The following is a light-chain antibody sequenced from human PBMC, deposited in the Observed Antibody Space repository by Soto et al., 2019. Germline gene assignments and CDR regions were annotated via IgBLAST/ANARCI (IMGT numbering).Light chain of an antibody. J-gene: IGKJ4*01. CDR3: HHFGSTLLP. CDR1: QRVSSSN. Sequence: IVLTQSPGTLSLSPGERATLSCKSSQRVSSSNIGWYQQKPGQAPSLLIYGASKRTTGVPDRFSGRGSDTEFTLIISRLEPEDFAVYYCHHFGSTLLPFVGGTQVDIK. V-gene: IGKV3-20*01. CDR2: GAS.